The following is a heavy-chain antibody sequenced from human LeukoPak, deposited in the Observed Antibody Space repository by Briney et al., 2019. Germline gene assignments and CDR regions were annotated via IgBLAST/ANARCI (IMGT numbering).Heavy chain of an antibody. CDR2: INEDGSVK. Sequence: PGASLRLSCAASGFTFSNYCMSWVRQAPGKGLEWVGNINEDGSVKYYVDSVKGRFTISRDNAKNSLYLQMNSLRAEDTAVYYCARDLGASQHLSWFGPWGQGTLVTVSS. V-gene: IGHV3-7*05. CDR1: GFTFSNYC. CDR3: ARDLGASQHLSWFGP. J-gene: IGHJ5*02. D-gene: IGHD1-26*01.